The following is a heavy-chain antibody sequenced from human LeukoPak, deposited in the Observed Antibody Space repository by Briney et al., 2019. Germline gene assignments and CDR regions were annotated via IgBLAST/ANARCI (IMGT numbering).Heavy chain of an antibody. D-gene: IGHD3-10*01. V-gene: IGHV3-66*01. J-gene: IGHJ4*02. Sequence: PGGSLRLSCAVSGFTVNNHFMSWVRQAPGKGLEWVSIIYSGGSTHYTDSVKGRFTISRDNSKNTVYLQMNSLRAEDTAVYYCARDTDYYGSGTLGYLDYWGQGTRVTASS. CDR2: IYSGGST. CDR3: ARDTDYYGSGTLGYLDY. CDR1: GFTVNNHF.